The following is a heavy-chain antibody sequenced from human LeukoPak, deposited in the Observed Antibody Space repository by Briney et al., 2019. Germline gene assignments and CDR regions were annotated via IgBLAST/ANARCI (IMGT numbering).Heavy chain of an antibody. CDR1: GFTFSSYC. D-gene: IGHD3-10*01. Sequence: GGSLRLSCAASGFTFSSYCMHWIRQAPGKGLEWVAVLCHDGSNKYYASSVKGRFTISRDNSKNTLYLQMNRLRAEDTAVYYCARGFNMVRGVITYYFDYWGQGTLVTVSS. V-gene: IGHV3-33*01. J-gene: IGHJ4*02. CDR2: LCHDGSNK. CDR3: ARGFNMVRGVITYYFDY.